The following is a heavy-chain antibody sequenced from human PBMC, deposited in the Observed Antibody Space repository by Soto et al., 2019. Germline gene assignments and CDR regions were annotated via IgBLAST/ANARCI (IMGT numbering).Heavy chain of an antibody. Sequence: PSETLSLTCTVSGGSISSSSYYWGWIRQPPGKGLEWIGSIYYSGSTYYNPSLKSRVTISVDTSKNQFSLKLSSVTAADTAVYYCARHLVVELELRAGGYYYYGMDVWGQGTTVTVSS. V-gene: IGHV4-39*01. CDR3: ARHLVVELELRAGGYYYYGMDV. CDR2: IYYSGST. J-gene: IGHJ6*02. D-gene: IGHD1-7*01. CDR1: GGSISSSSYY.